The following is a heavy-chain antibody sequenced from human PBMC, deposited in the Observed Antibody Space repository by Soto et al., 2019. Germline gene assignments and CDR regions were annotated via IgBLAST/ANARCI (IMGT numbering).Heavy chain of an antibody. CDR1: GGTFSSYT. CDR2: IIPILGIA. D-gene: IGHD6-13*01. Sequence: SVKVSCTASGGTFSSYTISWVRQAPGQGLEWMGRIIPILGIANYAQKFQGRVTITADKSTSTAYMELSSLRSEDTAVYYCARVPASWYYFDYWGQGTLVTVSS. J-gene: IGHJ4*02. V-gene: IGHV1-69*02. CDR3: ARVPASWYYFDY.